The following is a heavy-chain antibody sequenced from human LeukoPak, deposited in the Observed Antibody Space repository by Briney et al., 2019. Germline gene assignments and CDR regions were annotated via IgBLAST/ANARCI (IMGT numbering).Heavy chain of an antibody. J-gene: IGHJ6*03. CDR2: MNPNSGNT. CDR1: GYTFTSYD. D-gene: IGHD2-21*01. Sequence: ASVKVSRKASGYTFTSYDINWVRQATGQGLEWMGWMNPNSGNTGYAQKFQGRVTMTRNTSISTAYMELSSLRSEDTAVYYCARGRRRVAALGIKYYYYMDVWGKGTTVTVSS. V-gene: IGHV1-8*01. CDR3: ARGRRRVAALGIKYYYYMDV.